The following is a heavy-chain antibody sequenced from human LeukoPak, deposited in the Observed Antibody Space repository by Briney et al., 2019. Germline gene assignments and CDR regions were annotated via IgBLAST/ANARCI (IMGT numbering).Heavy chain of an antibody. Sequence: GGSLRLSCAASGYTFSNYGMHWVRQAPGKGLEWVAFIRFDGTNKYYADSVKGRFTISRDTSKNTLYLQMNSLRAEDTAVYYCANNYASGSYYNFDYWGQGSLVTVSS. CDR1: GYTFSNYG. J-gene: IGHJ4*02. CDR2: IRFDGTNK. CDR3: ANNYASGSYYNFDY. D-gene: IGHD3-10*01. V-gene: IGHV3-30*02.